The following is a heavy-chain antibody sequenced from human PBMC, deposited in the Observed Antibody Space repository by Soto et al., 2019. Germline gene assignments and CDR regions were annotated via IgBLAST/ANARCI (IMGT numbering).Heavy chain of an antibody. Sequence: QVQLVESGGGVVQPGRSLRLSCAASGFTFRNYGMHWVRQAPAKGLGWVALVWYDGGNKNYVDSVKGRFTISRDNSKNTLYLQKNSLRDEETAVYYCVRAAGYSGNDYVYYYGMDVWGQGTTVTVSS. CDR1: GFTFRNYG. D-gene: IGHD5-12*01. CDR3: VRAAGYSGNDYVYYYGMDV. CDR2: VWYDGGNK. J-gene: IGHJ6*02. V-gene: IGHV3-33*01.